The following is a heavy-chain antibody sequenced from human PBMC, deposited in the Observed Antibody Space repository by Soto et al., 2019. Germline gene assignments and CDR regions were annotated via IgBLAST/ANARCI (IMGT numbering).Heavy chain of an antibody. CDR1: GGTFSSYA. Sequence: SVQRSCKAAGGTFSSYAISWVRQAPGQGLEWMGGIIPIFGTANYAQKFQGRVTITADESTSTAYMALSSLRSEDTAVEYCGGDGYYGCGSQQMRFYDYGIEV. V-gene: IGHV1-69*01. CDR2: IIPIFGTA. J-gene: IGHJ6*01. D-gene: IGHD3-10*01. CDR3: GGDGYYGCGSQQMRFYDYGIEV.